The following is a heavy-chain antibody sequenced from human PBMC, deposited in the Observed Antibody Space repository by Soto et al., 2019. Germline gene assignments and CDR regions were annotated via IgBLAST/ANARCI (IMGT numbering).Heavy chain of an antibody. D-gene: IGHD5-18*01. CDR2: INAGNGNT. J-gene: IGHJ6*02. CDR3: ARDLRGYGYGYRPYYYYGMDV. CDR1: GYTFTSYA. Sequence: ASVKVSCKASGYTFTSYAMHWVRQAPRQRLEWMGWINAGNGNTKYSQKFQGRVTITRDTSASTAYMELSSLRSEDTAVYYCARDLRGYGYGYRPYYYYGMDVWGQGTTVTVSS. V-gene: IGHV1-3*01.